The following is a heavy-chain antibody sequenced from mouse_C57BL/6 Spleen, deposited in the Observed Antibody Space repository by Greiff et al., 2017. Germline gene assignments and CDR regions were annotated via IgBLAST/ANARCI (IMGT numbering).Heavy chain of an antibody. D-gene: IGHD2-1*01. CDR1: GYTFTSYW. CDR2: IDPSDSYT. V-gene: IGHV1-69*01. CDR3: SRHYCNFFDY. J-gene: IGHJ2*01. Sequence: VQLQQPGAELVMPGASVKLSCKASGYTFTSYWMHWVKQRPGQGLEWIGVIDPSDSYTNYNQKFKGKSTLTVDKSSSPAYMQLSSLTSEDSAIYYCSRHYCNFFDYWGQGTTRTVSS.